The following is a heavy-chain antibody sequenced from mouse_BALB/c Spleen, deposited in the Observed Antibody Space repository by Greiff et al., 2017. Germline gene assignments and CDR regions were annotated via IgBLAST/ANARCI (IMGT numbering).Heavy chain of an antibody. D-gene: IGHD3-3*01. CDR1: GFSFSSYD. Sequence: EVMLVESGGGLVKPGGSLKLSCAASGFSFSSYDMSWVRQTPEKRLEWVAYISIGGGSTYYPDTVKGRFTISRDNAKNTLYLQMSSLKSEDTAMYYCARGAGGWFAYWGQGTLVTVSA. J-gene: IGHJ3*01. V-gene: IGHV5-12-1*01. CDR3: ARGAGGWFAY. CDR2: ISIGGGST.